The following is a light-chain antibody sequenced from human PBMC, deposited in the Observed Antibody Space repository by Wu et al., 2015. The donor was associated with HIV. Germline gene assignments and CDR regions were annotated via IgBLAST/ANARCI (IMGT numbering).Light chain of an antibody. J-gene: IGKJ1*01. V-gene: IGKV1-5*03. Sequence: DIQLTQSPSTLSASVGDRVTITCRASQSISNWLAWYQQKEGKAPKLLIYQASTLQSGAPSRFSGSGSGTEFTLTISSLQTEDFATYYCQQYDSPWTFGQGTKVEIK. CDR2: QAS. CDR1: QSISNW. CDR3: QQYDSPWT.